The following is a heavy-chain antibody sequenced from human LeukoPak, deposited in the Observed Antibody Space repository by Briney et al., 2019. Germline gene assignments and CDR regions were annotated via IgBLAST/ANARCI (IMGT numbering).Heavy chain of an antibody. J-gene: IGHJ4*02. CDR1: GGSINSYY. V-gene: IGHV4-59*08. D-gene: IGHD3-9*01. Sequence: SETLSLTCTVSGGSINSYYWSWIRQPPGKGLEWIGRIYTSGSTNYNPSLKSRVTISVDTSKNQFSLKLSSVTAADTAVYYCARHAAYDILTGYWAPNFDYWGQGTLVTVSS. CDR3: ARHAAYDILTGYWAPNFDY. CDR2: IYTSGST.